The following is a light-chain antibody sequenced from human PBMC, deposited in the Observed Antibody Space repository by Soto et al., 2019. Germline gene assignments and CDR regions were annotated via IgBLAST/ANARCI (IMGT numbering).Light chain of an antibody. CDR2: GVT. V-gene: IGLV2-14*01. Sequence: QPVLTQPASVSGSPGQSITISCTGTSSDIGAYNYVSWYQQHPGKTPQLMIYGVTNRPAGVSNRFAGSTSGSTASLTISGLQAEDEDDYYCSSYTTSSTLEFGGGTKLTVL. CDR3: SSYTTSSTLE. CDR1: SSDIGAYNY. J-gene: IGLJ2*01.